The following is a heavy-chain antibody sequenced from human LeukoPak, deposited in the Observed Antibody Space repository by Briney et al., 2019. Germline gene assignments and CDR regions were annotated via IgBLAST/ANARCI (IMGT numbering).Heavy chain of an antibody. CDR2: IYYSGST. CDR3: ARSRGTYNLFDY. CDR1: GGSIISYY. V-gene: IGHV4-59*01. Sequence: SETLSLTCTVSGGSIISYYWSWIRQPPGKGLEWIGYIYYSGSTNYNPSLKSRVTISVDTSKNQFSLKLSSVTAADTAVYYCARSRGTYNLFDYWGQGTLVTVSS. D-gene: IGHD5-24*01. J-gene: IGHJ4*02.